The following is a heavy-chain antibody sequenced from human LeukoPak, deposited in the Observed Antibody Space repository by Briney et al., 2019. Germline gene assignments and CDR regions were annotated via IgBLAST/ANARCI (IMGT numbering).Heavy chain of an antibody. V-gene: IGHV3-23*01. CDR1: GFTFSSDA. CDR2: IRANAGST. CDR3: AKNYGDYVSSRFDC. Sequence: GGSLRLSCAASGFTFSSDAMSWVRQAPGKGLEWVSAIRANAGSTYYADSVKGRFTISRDSSKNTLYLQMNSLRAEDTAVYYCAKNYGDYVSSRFDCWSQGTLVTVSS. D-gene: IGHD4-17*01. J-gene: IGHJ4*02.